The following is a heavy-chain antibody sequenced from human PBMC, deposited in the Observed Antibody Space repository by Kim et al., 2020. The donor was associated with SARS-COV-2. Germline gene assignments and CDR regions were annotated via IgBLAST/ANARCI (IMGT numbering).Heavy chain of an antibody. D-gene: IGHD3-22*01. V-gene: IGHV4-39*01. Sequence: SETLSLTCTVSGGSISSSFNYWGWIRQPPGKGLEWIGSVYHSGSTYDSPSLKSRATVSVDTSKNEFYLKVTAVTAADTVVYFCARLPHDSSGYVDSWGQGTLVTVSS. CDR2: VYHSGST. J-gene: IGHJ4*02. CDR1: GGSISSSFNY. CDR3: ARLPHDSSGYVDS.